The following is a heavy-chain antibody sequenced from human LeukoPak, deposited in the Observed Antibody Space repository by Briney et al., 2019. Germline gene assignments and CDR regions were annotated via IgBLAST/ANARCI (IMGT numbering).Heavy chain of an antibody. J-gene: IGHJ5*02. CDR3: ARDSSSWRTHWFDP. CDR1: GGSISSSSYY. V-gene: IGHV4-39*07. D-gene: IGHD6-13*01. CDR2: IYYGGST. Sequence: PSETLSLTCTVSGGSISSSSYYWGWIRQPQGKGLEWIGSIYYGGSTYYNPSLKSRVTISVDTSKNQFSLKLSSVTAADTAVYYCARDSSSWRTHWFDPWGQGTLVTVSS.